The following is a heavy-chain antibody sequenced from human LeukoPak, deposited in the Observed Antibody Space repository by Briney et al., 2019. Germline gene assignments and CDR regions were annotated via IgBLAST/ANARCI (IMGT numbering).Heavy chain of an antibody. V-gene: IGHV4-34*01. D-gene: IGHD1-14*01. CDR2: INHSGST. Sequence: PSETLSLTCAVYGGSFSGYYWSWIRQPPGKGLEWIGEINHSGSTSYNPSLKSRVTISVGTSKNQFSLKVNSVTAADTAVYYCASCQTTKYYYDGMDVWGQGTTVTVSS. J-gene: IGHJ6*02. CDR3: ASCQTTKYYYDGMDV. CDR1: GGSFSGYY.